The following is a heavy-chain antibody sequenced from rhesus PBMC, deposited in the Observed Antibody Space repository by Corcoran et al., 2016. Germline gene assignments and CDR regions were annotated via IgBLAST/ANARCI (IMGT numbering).Heavy chain of an antibody. CDR2: INGNSGST. V-gene: IGHV4-80*01. CDR3: ARRYSSWSRGLDS. J-gene: IGHJ6*01. CDR1: GASISSNW. D-gene: IGHD6-13*01. Sequence: QVQLQESGPGLVKPSETLSLTCTVSGASISSNWWSWIRQPPGKGLEWIGEINGNSGSTNYNPSLKRPVTISKDAPKNQFSLKLSSVTAADTAVYYGARRYSSWSRGLDSWGQGVVVTVSS.